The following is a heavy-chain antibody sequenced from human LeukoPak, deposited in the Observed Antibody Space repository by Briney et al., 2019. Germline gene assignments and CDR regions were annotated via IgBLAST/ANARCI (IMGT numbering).Heavy chain of an antibody. V-gene: IGHV3-53*01. J-gene: IGHJ4*02. CDR1: GFTVSSNY. CDR3: ARSAVAGTGFAFDY. CDR2: IYSGGST. D-gene: IGHD6-19*01. Sequence: PGGSLRLSCAASGFTVSSNYMSWVRQAPGKGLEWVSVIYSGGSTYYADSVKGRFTISRDNSKNTLYLQMNSLRAEDTAVYYCARSAVAGTGFAFDYWGQGTLVTVSS.